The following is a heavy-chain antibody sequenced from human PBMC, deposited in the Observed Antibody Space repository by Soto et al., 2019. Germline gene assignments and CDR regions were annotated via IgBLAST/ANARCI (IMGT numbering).Heavy chain of an antibody. D-gene: IGHD6-19*01. CDR1: GFTFSGSA. V-gene: IGHV3-23*01. CDR3: AKVGGIPVAGQFGY. Sequence: GGSLRLSCAASGFTFSGSAMSWVRQAPGKGLEWVSAISGSGGSTYYADSVKGRFTISRDNSKDTLFLQMNSLRAEDTAVYYCAKVGGIPVAGQFGYWGQGALVTVSS. CDR2: ISGSGGST. J-gene: IGHJ4*02.